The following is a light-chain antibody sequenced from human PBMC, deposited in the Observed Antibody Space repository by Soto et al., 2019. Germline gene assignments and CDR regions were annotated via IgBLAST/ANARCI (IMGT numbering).Light chain of an antibody. CDR1: QVISTS. J-gene: IGKJ1*01. V-gene: IGKV1-9*01. Sequence: DIQLTQSPSFLSPSIGESVTITCRASQVISTSLAWYQVKPGKAPKLLIYAASTLESGVPSRFSATVSRTEFSLTITSLQPEDFATYYCQQSSAFGQGTKVEIK. CDR3: QQSSA. CDR2: AAS.